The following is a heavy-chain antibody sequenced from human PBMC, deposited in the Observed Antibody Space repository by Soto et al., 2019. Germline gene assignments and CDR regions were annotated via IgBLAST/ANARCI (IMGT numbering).Heavy chain of an antibody. CDR1: GFIFSEST. Sequence: PGGSLRLSCSASGFIFSESTIYWVRQVPGKGLEAISAVSTSGRSTYYADSVKDRFTISRDNSKNTLFLQMGSLRPEDTAIYYCVKQAHGLDGVAFDYRGQGNQVPVS. CDR3: VKQAHGLDGVAFDY. J-gene: IGHJ4*02. D-gene: IGHD2-15*01. CDR2: VSTSGRST. V-gene: IGHV3-64D*06.